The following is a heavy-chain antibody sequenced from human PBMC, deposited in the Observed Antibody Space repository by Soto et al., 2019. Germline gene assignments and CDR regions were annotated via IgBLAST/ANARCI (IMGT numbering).Heavy chain of an antibody. Sequence: GGSLRLSCAASGFTFSSYGMHWVRQAPGKGLEWVAAICGNGGNTYYADSVKGRFTISRDNSKNTLYLQMNSLRAEDTAVYYCAKAGIVGATLVDYWGQGTLVTVSS. CDR3: AKAGIVGATLVDY. J-gene: IGHJ4*02. D-gene: IGHD1-26*01. V-gene: IGHV3-23*01. CDR1: GFTFSSYG. CDR2: ICGNGGNT.